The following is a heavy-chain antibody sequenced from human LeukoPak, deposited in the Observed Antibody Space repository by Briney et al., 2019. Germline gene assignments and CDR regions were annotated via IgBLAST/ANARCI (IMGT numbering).Heavy chain of an antibody. V-gene: IGHV4-39*07. J-gene: IGHJ4*02. CDR3: ARDPGAYSSSPTDY. CDR2: IYYSGST. CDR1: GGSISSSSYY. D-gene: IGHD6-6*01. Sequence: SETLSLTCTVSGGSISSSSYYWGWIRQPPGKGLEWIGSIYYSGSTYYNPSLKSRVTISVDTSKNQFSLKLSSVTAADTAVYYCARDPGAYSSSPTDYWGQGTLVTVSS.